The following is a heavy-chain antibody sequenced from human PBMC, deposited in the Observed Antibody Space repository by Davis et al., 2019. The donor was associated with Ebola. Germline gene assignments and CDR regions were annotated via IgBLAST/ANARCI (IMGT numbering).Heavy chain of an antibody. D-gene: IGHD3-3*01. Sequence: ASVKVSCKASGYTFTDYYMHWVRQAPGQGLEWMGIINPNGGTTSYAQKFQGRVTMTRDTSTSTVYMELSSLRSEDTAVYYCARGYDFWSGYSVYFDYWGQGTLVTVSS. CDR2: INPNGGTT. J-gene: IGHJ4*02. CDR1: GYTFTDYY. CDR3: ARGYDFWSGYSVYFDY. V-gene: IGHV1-46*01.